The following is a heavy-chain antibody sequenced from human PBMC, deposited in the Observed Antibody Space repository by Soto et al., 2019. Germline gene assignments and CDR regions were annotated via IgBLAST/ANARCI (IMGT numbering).Heavy chain of an antibody. D-gene: IGHD2-2*02. CDR1: GFTFSSYA. Sequence: GGSLRLSCAASGFTFSSYAMSWVRQAPGKGLEWVSAISGSGGSTYYADSVKGRFTISRDNSKNTLYLQMNSLRAEDTVVYYCAKGIFLGYCSSTSCYTVGSYFDYWGQGTLVTVSS. J-gene: IGHJ4*02. CDR2: ISGSGGST. V-gene: IGHV3-23*01. CDR3: AKGIFLGYCSSTSCYTVGSYFDY.